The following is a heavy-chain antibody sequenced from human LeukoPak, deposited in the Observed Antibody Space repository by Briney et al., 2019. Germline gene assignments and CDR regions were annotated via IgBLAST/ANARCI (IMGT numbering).Heavy chain of an antibody. V-gene: IGHV5-51*01. CDR3: ARLGSGSYYNYYYYGMDV. CDR2: ISPGDSDA. D-gene: IGHD3-10*01. Sequence: GESLKISCKGSGYTFTNYYIGWVRQTPGKGLEWIGIISPGDSDARYSPSFQGQVTISADKSISTAYLRWSSLKASDTAMYYCARLGSGSYYNYYYYGMDVWGQGTTVTVSS. CDR1: GYTFTNYY. J-gene: IGHJ6*02.